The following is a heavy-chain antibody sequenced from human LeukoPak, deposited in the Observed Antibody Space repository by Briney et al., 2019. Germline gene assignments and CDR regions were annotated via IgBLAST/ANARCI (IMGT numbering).Heavy chain of an antibody. J-gene: IGHJ3*02. D-gene: IGHD3-22*01. CDR2: IKQGKSER. CDR1: GFTFSSYG. V-gene: IGHV3-7*04. CDR3: ARGDNSAFDI. Sequence: GGSLRLSCEASGFTFSSYGMHWVRQAPGKGLEWVASIKQGKSERYYVDSVNGRFTISRDNAKNSLYLQMNSLRAEDTAVYYCARGDNSAFDIWGQGTMVTVSS.